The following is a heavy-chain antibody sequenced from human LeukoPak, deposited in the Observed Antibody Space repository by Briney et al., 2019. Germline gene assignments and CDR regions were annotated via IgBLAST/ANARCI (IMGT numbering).Heavy chain of an antibody. Sequence: SETLSLTCTVSGGSISSNSHYWGWIRQPPGKGLEWIGSIYSSGTTYYNPSLRSRLTISADTSKNLFSLKLGSVAAADTAVYYCAREKSGLWFGEPGYYFDYWGQGTLVTVSS. D-gene: IGHD3-10*01. J-gene: IGHJ4*02. CDR1: GGSISSNSHY. CDR3: AREKSGLWFGEPGYYFDY. V-gene: IGHV4-39*02. CDR2: IYSSGTT.